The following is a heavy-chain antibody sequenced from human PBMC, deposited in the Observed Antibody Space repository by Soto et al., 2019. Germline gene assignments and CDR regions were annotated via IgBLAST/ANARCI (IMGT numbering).Heavy chain of an antibody. CDR3: ARKDKSGYFNWFDP. V-gene: IGHV5-51*01. Sequence: PGESLKISCRTSGYSFTSYWIAWVRQMPGNGLEWMGIIFPSDSDTRYSPSFQGQVTISADRSTSTVFLQWASLKASDTAVYFCARKDKSGYFNWFDPWGQGTLVTVSS. J-gene: IGHJ5*02. CDR1: GYSFTSYW. CDR2: IFPSDSDT. D-gene: IGHD3-22*01.